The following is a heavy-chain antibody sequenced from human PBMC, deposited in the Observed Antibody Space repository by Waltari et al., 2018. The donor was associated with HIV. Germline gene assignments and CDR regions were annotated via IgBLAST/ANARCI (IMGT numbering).Heavy chain of an antibody. V-gene: IGHV1-18*01. J-gene: IGHJ5*02. CDR1: GYIFTNFG. D-gene: IGHD3-22*01. Sequence: VQLLQSGAEVKEPGASVRVSCKASGYIFTNFGISWVRQAPGQGLEWMGWDSTTNENKKYAPKLKGRVTMTADTSTNTAYMELMSLISDDSAMYYCAKSTYYYDNTDRWFDPWGQGTLVTVSS. CDR2: DSTTNENK. CDR3: AKSTYYYDNTDRWFDP.